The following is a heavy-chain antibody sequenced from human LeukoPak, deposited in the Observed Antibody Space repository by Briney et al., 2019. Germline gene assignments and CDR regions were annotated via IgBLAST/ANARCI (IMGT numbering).Heavy chain of an antibody. CDR2: ISSSSSYI. V-gene: IGHV3-21*01. CDR1: GFTFSSYS. J-gene: IGHJ4*02. CDR3: ARGDYDSSGCYFRRPLDY. D-gene: IGHD3-22*01. Sequence: GGSLRLSCAASGFTFSSYSMNWVRQAPGKGLEWVSSISSSSSYIYYADSVKGRFTISRDNAKNSLYLQMNSLRAEDTAVYYCARGDYDSSGCYFRRPLDYWGQGTLVTVSS.